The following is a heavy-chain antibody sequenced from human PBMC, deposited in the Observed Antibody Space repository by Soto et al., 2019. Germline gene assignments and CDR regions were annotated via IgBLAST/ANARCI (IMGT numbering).Heavy chain of an antibody. Sequence: XGSLRPSCTGAGFDFGDYYMSWIRQAPGKGLEWVSYIDSGDGTTYYTDSVKGRFTISRDNAKKTVYLQMSSLRVEDTALYYCVRPYYSSSWFPFDRWGQGTLVTVSS. D-gene: IGHD6-13*01. V-gene: IGHV3-11*01. J-gene: IGHJ4*02. CDR1: GFDFGDYY. CDR2: IDSGDGTT. CDR3: VRPYYSSSWFPFDR.